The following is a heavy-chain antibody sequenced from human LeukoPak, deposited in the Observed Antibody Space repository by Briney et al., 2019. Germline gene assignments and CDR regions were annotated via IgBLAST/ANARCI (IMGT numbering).Heavy chain of an antibody. CDR3: ARKAHGGRVWGSSRTGDAFDV. D-gene: IGHD3-16*02. J-gene: IGHJ3*01. CDR1: GFTFTTYW. Sequence: GGSLRLSCAAPGFTFTTYWMNWVRQAPGKGLEWVANIKQDINEKYYVDSVKGRFTISRDNAKNSLYLQMNSLRAEDTAVYYCARKAHGGRVWGSSRTGDAFDVWGQGTMVTVSS. V-gene: IGHV3-7*01. CDR2: IKQDINEK.